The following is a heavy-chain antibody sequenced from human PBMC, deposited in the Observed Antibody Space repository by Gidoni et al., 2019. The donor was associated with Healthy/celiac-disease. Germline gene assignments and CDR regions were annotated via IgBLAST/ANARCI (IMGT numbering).Heavy chain of an antibody. CDR2: MSGSGGST. Sequence: EVQLLESGGGLVQPGGSLRLSCAASGFTFSSYAMSWVRQAQGKGLEWVSAMSGSGGSTYYADSVKGRFTISRDNSKNTLYLQMNSLRAEDTAVYYCANRGSEYFQHWGQGTLVTVSS. J-gene: IGHJ1*01. D-gene: IGHD1-26*01. V-gene: IGHV3-23*01. CDR1: GFTFSSYA. CDR3: ANRGSEYFQH.